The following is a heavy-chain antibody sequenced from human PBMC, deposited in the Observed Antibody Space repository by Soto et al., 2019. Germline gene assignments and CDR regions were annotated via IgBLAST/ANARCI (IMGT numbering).Heavy chain of an antibody. V-gene: IGHV4-59*01. CDR3: ARVAAAGTGYYYYYMDV. CDR1: GGSISSYY. D-gene: IGHD6-13*01. CDR2: IYYSGST. J-gene: IGHJ6*03. Sequence: PSETLSLTCTVSGGSISSYYWSWIRQPPGKGLEWIGYIYYSGSTNYNPSLKSRVTISVDTSKNQFSLKLSSVTAADTAVYYCARVAAAGTGYYYYYMDVWGKGTTVTVSS.